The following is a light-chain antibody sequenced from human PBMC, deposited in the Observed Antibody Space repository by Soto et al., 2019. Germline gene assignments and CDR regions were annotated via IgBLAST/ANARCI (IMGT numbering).Light chain of an antibody. Sequence: EVVLTQSPGTLSLSPGERATFSCRASQTVRNNYLAWYQQKPGQAPRLLIYDASSRATGIPDRFSGGGSGTDFTLTISRLEPEDFAVYYCQHYGRSPTFGQGTRLEIK. CDR1: QTVRNNY. V-gene: IGKV3-20*01. CDR2: DAS. J-gene: IGKJ5*01. CDR3: QHYGRSPT.